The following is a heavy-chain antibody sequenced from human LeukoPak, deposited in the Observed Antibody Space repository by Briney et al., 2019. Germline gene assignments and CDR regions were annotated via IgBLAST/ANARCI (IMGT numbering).Heavy chain of an antibody. CDR1: GFIVSSNY. J-gene: IGHJ5*02. Sequence: SGGSLRLSCAASGFIVSSNYMWWGRRAPARGVEWVSGIYSGGSTYYADSVKGRFTISRDNSKNTLYLQMNSLRAEDTAVYYCARDPGYCSSTSCYGPDWFDPWGQGTLVIVSS. D-gene: IGHD2-2*01. V-gene: IGHV3-66*01. CDR3: ARDPGYCSSTSCYGPDWFDP. CDR2: IYSGGST.